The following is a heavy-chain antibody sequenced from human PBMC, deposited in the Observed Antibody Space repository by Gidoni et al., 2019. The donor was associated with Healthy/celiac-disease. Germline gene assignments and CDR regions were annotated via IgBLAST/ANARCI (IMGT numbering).Heavy chain of an antibody. J-gene: IGHJ6*02. CDR1: AITSSSYA. CDR3: ARAPDVLLWFGEFVRGMDV. CDR2: ISYDGSNT. V-gene: IGHV3-30-3*01. D-gene: IGHD3-10*01. Sequence: QVQHVESGGGVVQPGRSPRLSCAAPAITSSSYALHWVRQAPGKGLEGVAVISYDGSNTYYADSVKGRFTISRDNSKNTLYLQMNSLRAEDTAVYYCARAPDVLLWFGEFVRGMDVWSQGTTVTVSS.